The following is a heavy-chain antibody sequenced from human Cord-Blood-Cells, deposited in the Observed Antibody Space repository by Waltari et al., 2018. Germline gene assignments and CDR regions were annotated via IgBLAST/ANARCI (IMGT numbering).Heavy chain of an antibody. D-gene: IGHD2-2*01. J-gene: IGHJ3*02. CDR2: INPNSGGT. V-gene: IGHV1-2*06. CDR1: GYTFTGYY. Sequence: QVQLVQSGAEVKKPGASVKVSCKASGYTFTGYYMHWVRQAPGQGLEWMGRINPNSGGTNYAQKFQGRVTMTRDTSISTAYMELSRLRSDDTAVYYCARGCSSTSCYDAFDIWGQGTMVTDSS. CDR3: ARGCSSTSCYDAFDI.